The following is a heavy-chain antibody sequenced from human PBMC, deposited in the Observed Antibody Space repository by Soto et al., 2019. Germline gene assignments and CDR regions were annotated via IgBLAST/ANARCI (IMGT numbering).Heavy chain of an antibody. J-gene: IGHJ5*02. V-gene: IGHV4-31*03. CDR3: ARTSYDSSGTAADP. CDR2: IYYSGGT. Sequence: SETMSLTSTVSDGSISGGNYYWSWINQHPGKGLEWIGYIYYSGGTYYNPSLKSRVTISVDTSKNQLSLKLSSVTAADTAVYYCARTSYDSSGTAADPWGQGTLVTVSS. CDR1: DGSISGGNYY. D-gene: IGHD3-22*01.